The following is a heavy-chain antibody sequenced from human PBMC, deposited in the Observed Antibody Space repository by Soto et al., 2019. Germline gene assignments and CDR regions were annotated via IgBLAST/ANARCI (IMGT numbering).Heavy chain of an antibody. CDR1: GYTFTNNY. Sequence: GASVKVSCKASGYTFTNNYIHWVRQAPGEGLEWMGIIKPNGETTYAQMSQGRVTMTEDTSTDTAYMELSSLRSEDTAVYYCATGRWAYYDILPGYYGPTSNWFDPWGQGTLVTVSS. V-gene: IGHV1-46*01. CDR2: IKPNGET. J-gene: IGHJ5*02. CDR3: ATGRWAYYDILPGYYGPTSNWFDP. D-gene: IGHD3-9*01.